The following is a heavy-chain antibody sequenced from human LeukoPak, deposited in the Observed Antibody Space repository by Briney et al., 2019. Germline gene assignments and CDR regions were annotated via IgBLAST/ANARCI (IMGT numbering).Heavy chain of an antibody. Sequence: PGGSLRLSCVASGFTFSSYAKSWVRQAPGKGLEWVSAISGSSGSTYYADSVKGRFTISRDNSKNTLYLQMNSLRAEDTAVYYCAETGSRFHYYGMDVWGQGTTVTASS. J-gene: IGHJ6*02. CDR3: AETGSRFHYYGMDV. V-gene: IGHV3-23*01. CDR1: GFTFSSYA. CDR2: ISGSSGST. D-gene: IGHD1-14*01.